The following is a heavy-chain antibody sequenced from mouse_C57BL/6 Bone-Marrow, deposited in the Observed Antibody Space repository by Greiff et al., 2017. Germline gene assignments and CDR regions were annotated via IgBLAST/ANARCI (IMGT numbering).Heavy chain of an antibody. CDR3: AREGDYDWFAY. D-gene: IGHD2-4*01. CDR1: GYTFTGYW. CDR2: IYPYDGTT. Sequence: VQLQQSGPELVKPGASVKMSCKASGYTFTGYWMNWVKQRPGQGLEWIGGIYPYDGTTSYNQKFKGKATLTVDQSSSTAYMQLSILTSEDSAFYYCAREGDYDWFAYWGQGTTLTVSS. J-gene: IGHJ2*01. V-gene: IGHV1-69*02.